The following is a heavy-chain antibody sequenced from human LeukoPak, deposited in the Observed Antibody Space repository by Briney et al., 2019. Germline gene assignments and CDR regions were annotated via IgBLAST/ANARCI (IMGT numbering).Heavy chain of an antibody. CDR1: GFTFSSYS. CDR3: TSDASTSWRSDY. V-gene: IGHV3-21*01. CDR2: ISSGRSYI. J-gene: IGHJ4*02. D-gene: IGHD5/OR15-5a*01. Sequence: GGSLRLSCAVSGFTFSSYSMNWVRQAPGKGLEWVSSISSGRSYIYYADSVKGRFTISRDNAKNLLFQQMNMLRADHAAVYFCTSDASTSWRSDYWGQGTLVTVSS.